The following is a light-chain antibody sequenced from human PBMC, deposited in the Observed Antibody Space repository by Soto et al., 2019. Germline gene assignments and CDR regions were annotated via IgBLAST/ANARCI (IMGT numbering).Light chain of an antibody. Sequence: QPVLTQSPSASASLGASVKLTCTLSSGHSTYPIAWHQQQPEKGPRFLMKLSYDGSHNKGDGIPDRFSGSSSGAERYLTISSLQSEDEADYYCQTWGTGVRVFGGGTKLTVL. J-gene: IGLJ3*02. CDR1: SGHSTYP. CDR3: QTWGTGVRV. CDR2: LSYDGSH. V-gene: IGLV4-69*01.